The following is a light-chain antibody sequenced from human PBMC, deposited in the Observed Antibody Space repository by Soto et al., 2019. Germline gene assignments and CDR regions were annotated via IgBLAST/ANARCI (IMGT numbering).Light chain of an antibody. CDR2: WAS. CDR1: QTVLYDSNNKNY. V-gene: IGKV4-1*01. J-gene: IGKJ4*01. CDR3: QQYYSLPLP. Sequence: DIVMTQSPDSLAVSLGERATINCKSSQTVLYDSNNKNYLAWYQQKPGQPPKLLIYWASTRESGVPDRFSGSGSGTDFTLTISSLQAEDVAVYYCQQYYSLPLPFGGGPKVE.